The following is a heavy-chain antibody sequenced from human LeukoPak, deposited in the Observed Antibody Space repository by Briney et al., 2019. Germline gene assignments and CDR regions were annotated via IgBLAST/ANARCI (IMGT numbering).Heavy chain of an antibody. CDR3: ARSWRANADWFDP. Sequence: GGSLRLSCAASGFTFSSYSMNWVRQAPGKGLEWVPSISSSSSYIYYADSVKGRFTISRDNAKNSLYLQMNSLRAEDTAVYYCARSWRANADWFDPWGQGTLVTVSS. CDR1: GFTFSSYS. CDR2: ISSSSSYI. J-gene: IGHJ5*02. V-gene: IGHV3-21*01.